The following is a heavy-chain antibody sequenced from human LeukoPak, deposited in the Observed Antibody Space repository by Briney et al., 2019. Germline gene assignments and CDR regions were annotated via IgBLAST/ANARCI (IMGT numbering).Heavy chain of an antibody. CDR2: TSYKSKWYN. D-gene: IGHD3-10*01. V-gene: IGHV6-1*01. CDR1: GYSVFSNSVA. J-gene: IGHJ4*02. CDR3: ARLRRFGELFDY. Sequence: SQTLSLTCALSGYSVFSNSVAWNWIRQSPSRGLEWLGSTSYKSKWYNNYAVSVKSRITINPDTSKNQFSLQLNSVTPEDTAVYYCARLRRFGELFDYWGQGTLVTVCS.